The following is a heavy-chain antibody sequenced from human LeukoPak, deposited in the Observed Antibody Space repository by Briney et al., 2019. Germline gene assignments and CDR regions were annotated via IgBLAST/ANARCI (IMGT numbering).Heavy chain of an antibody. Sequence: GGSLGLSCAASGFTFSSYWMSWVRQAPGKGLEWVANINEDGSKKYYVDSVKGRLTISRDNAEKSLYLQMDSLRGEDTAVYYCAREGSAFDYWGQGTLVTVSS. J-gene: IGHJ4*02. CDR2: INEDGSKK. V-gene: IGHV3-7*01. CDR3: AREGSAFDY. CDR1: GFTFSSYW.